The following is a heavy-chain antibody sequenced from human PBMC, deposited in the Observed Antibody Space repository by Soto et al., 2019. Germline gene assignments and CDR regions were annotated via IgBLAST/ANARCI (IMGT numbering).Heavy chain of an antibody. CDR3: ARFGIAAAGTGAFDI. J-gene: IGHJ3*02. CDR2: INPNSGGT. D-gene: IGHD6-13*01. V-gene: IGHV1-2*02. CDR1: GYTFTGYY. Sequence: SVKVSCKASGYTFTGYYMHWVRQAPGQGLEWMGWINPNSGGTNYAQKFQGRVTMTRDTSISTAYMELSRLRSDDTAVYYCARFGIAAAGTGAFDIWGQGTMVTVSS.